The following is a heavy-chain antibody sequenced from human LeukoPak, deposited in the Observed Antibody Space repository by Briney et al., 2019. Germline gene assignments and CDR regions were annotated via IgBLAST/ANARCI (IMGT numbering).Heavy chain of an antibody. J-gene: IGHJ4*02. V-gene: IGHV3-30*18. CDR3: AKDGDYRSFDY. CDR2: ISYDGSSK. D-gene: IGHD4-17*01. CDR1: GFTFSSYG. Sequence: GGSLRLSCAASGFTFSSYGMHWVRQAPGKGPERVAVISYDGSSKYYADSVKGRFTISRDNSKNTLYLQMNSLRAEDTAVYYCAKDGDYRSFDYWGQGTLVTVSS.